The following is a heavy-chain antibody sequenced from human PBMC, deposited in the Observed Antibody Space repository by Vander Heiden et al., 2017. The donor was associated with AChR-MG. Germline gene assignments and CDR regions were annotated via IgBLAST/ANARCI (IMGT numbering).Heavy chain of an antibody. CDR1: GDSVSSNSAA. J-gene: IGHJ5*02. CDR3: ARDRGPNSSSWPYNWFDP. CDR2: TYYRSKWYN. V-gene: IGHV6-1*01. D-gene: IGHD6-13*01. Sequence: QVQLQQSGPGLVKPSQTLSLTCAISGDSVSSNSAAWTWIRQSPSRGREWLGRTYYRSKWYNDYAVSVKSRITINPDTSKNQFSLQLNSVTPEDTAVYYCARDRGPNSSSWPYNWFDPWGQGTLVTVSS.